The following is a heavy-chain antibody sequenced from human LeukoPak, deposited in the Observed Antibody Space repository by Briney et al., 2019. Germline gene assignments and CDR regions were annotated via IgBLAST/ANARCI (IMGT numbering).Heavy chain of an antibody. CDR2: IGGSGGST. Sequence: HPGGSLRLSCAASGFTFSDFYMSWIRQAPGKGLEWVSAIGGSGGSTYYADSVKGRFTISRDNSKNTLYLQMNSLRAEDTAVYYCAKGYFDWLSIEGAFDIWGQGTMVTVSS. V-gene: IGHV3-23*01. D-gene: IGHD3-9*01. CDR1: GFTFSDFY. CDR3: AKGYFDWLSIEGAFDI. J-gene: IGHJ3*02.